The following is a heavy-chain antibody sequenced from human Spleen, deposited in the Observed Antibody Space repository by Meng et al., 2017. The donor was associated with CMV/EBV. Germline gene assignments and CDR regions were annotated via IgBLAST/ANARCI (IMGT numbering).Heavy chain of an antibody. D-gene: IGHD6-19*01. CDR2: IIPIFGTA. Sequence: SVKVSCKASGGTFSSYAISWVRQAPGQGLEWMGGIIPIFGTANYAQKFQGRVTITTDESTSTAYMELRSLRSDDTAVYYCARDRGWLAVDGGMDVWGQGTTVTVSS. CDR1: GGTFSSYA. CDR3: ARDRGWLAVDGGMDV. V-gene: IGHV1-69*05. J-gene: IGHJ6*02.